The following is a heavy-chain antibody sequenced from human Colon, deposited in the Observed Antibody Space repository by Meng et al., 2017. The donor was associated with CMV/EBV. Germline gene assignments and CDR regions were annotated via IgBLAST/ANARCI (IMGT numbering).Heavy chain of an antibody. Sequence: GESLKISCRASGFIFESYEMMWFRQAPGKGLECISYISGTGITIYYADSVKGRFTISRDNAEDSVYLQMNSLTVEDTAVYYCARGGARGSGSGLDYWGQGALVTVSS. CDR3: ARGGARGSGSGLDY. CDR1: GFIFESYE. D-gene: IGHD3-10*01. J-gene: IGHJ4*02. CDR2: ISGTGITI. V-gene: IGHV3-48*03.